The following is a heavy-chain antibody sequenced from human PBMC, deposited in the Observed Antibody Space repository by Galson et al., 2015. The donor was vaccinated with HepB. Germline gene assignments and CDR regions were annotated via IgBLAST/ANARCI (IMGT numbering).Heavy chain of an antibody. CDR1: GFIFSSCA. D-gene: IGHD2-21*02. V-gene: IGHV3-33*01. CDR3: VREKGEGGGDCLDY. J-gene: IGHJ4*02. CDR2: IWYDGSNK. Sequence: SLRLSCAASGFIFSSCAMHWVRQAPGKGLEWVAVIWYDGSNKHYADSVRGRFTISRDNSGNTLYLQMNNLRAEDTAVYYCVREKGEGGGDCLDYWGQGTLVTVSS.